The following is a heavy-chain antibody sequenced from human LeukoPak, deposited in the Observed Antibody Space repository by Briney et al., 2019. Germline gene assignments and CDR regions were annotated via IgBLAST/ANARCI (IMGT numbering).Heavy chain of an antibody. CDR2: IYHSGST. CDR1: NGSISSDHYY. Sequence: PSETLSLTCSVSNGSISSDHYYWGWIRQSPGKGLEWIESIYHSGSTYYNPSLKSRVTISVDTSKNQFSLKLSSVTAADTAVYYCARESGYSYGSGDYWGQGTLVTVSS. J-gene: IGHJ4*02. D-gene: IGHD5-18*01. V-gene: IGHV4-39*07. CDR3: ARESGYSYGSGDY.